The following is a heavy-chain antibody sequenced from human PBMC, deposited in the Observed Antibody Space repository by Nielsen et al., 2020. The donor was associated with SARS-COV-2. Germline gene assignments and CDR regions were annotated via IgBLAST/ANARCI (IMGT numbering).Heavy chain of an antibody. CDR3: ARDYYDSSGSNAFDI. J-gene: IGHJ3*02. D-gene: IGHD3-22*01. Sequence: GESLKISCAASGFTFSSYWMHWVRQAPGKGLVWVSRINSDGSSTSYADSVKGRFTISRDNAKNTLYLQMNSLRAEDTAVYYCARDYYDSSGSNAFDIWGQGTMVTVSS. CDR1: GFTFSSYW. CDR2: INSDGSST. V-gene: IGHV3-74*01.